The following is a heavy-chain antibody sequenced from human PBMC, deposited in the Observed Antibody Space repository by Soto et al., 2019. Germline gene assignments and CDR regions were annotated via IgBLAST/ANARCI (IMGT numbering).Heavy chain of an antibody. Sequence: QVQLQESGPGLVKPSETLSLTCTVSGGSVRSGSYYWSWIRQPPGKGLEWIGYIYYSGSTNYNPSLKRRVTISVDTSKNQFSLKVSSGTAAETAVYYCARLVNEYFFDYGGQGTLVTVSS. V-gene: IGHV4-61*01. CDR2: IYYSGST. D-gene: IGHD2-8*01. J-gene: IGHJ4*02. CDR1: GGSVRSGSYY. CDR3: ARLVNEYFFDY.